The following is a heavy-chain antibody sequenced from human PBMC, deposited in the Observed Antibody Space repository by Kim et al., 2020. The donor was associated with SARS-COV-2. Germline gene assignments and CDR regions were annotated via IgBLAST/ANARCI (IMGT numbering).Heavy chain of an antibody. Sequence: GGSLRLSCAASGFTFSSYWMSWVRQAPGKGLEWVANIKQDGSEKYYVDSVKGRFTISRDNAKNSLYLQMNSLRAEDTAVYYCASSDSSGYFPVWVLGKGSYFDYLGQGTLVTVSS. CDR2: IKQDGSEK. CDR1: GFTFSSYW. CDR3: ASSDSSGYFPVWVLGKGSYFDY. D-gene: IGHD3-22*01. V-gene: IGHV3-7*01. J-gene: IGHJ4*02.